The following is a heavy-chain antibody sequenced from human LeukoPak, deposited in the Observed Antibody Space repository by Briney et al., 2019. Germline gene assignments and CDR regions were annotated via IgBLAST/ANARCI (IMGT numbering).Heavy chain of an antibody. V-gene: IGHV3-53*01. Sequence: GGSLRLSCAASGFTVSSNYMSWVRQAPGKGLEWVSVIYSGGNIYYADSVKGRFTISRDNSKNALYLQMNSLRAEDTAVYYCAGSGDDDSSGYRDYWGQGTLVTVSS. CDR1: GFTVSSNY. J-gene: IGHJ4*02. CDR2: IYSGGNI. D-gene: IGHD3-22*01. CDR3: AGSGDDDSSGYRDY.